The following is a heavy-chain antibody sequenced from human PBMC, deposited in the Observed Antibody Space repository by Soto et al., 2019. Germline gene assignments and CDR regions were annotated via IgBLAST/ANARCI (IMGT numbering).Heavy chain of an antibody. CDR3: ARDSHFWSGYYTQYFDY. D-gene: IGHD3-3*02. CDR1: GGSISSSSYY. Sequence: SETLSLTCTVSGGSISSSSYYWGWIRQPPGKGLEWIGSIYYSGSTYYNPSLKSRVTISVDTSKNQFSLKLSSVTAADTAVYYCARDSHFWSGYYTQYFDYWGQGTLVTVSS. J-gene: IGHJ4*02. V-gene: IGHV4-39*07. CDR2: IYYSGST.